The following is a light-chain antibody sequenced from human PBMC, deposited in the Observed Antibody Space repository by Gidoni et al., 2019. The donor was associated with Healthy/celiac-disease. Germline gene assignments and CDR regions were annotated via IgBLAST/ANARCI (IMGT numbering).Light chain of an antibody. CDR2: DDS. CDR3: QVWDSSSDPTYV. Sequence: SYVLTPPPSVAVAPGQRDRITCGGNNIGSKSVHWYQQQPGQAPALLVYDDSDRPTGIPGRFSGSTSGNTATLPISCVEAGDEAAYYCQVWDSSSDPTYVFGTGTKVTVL. V-gene: IGLV3-21*02. CDR1: NIGSKS. J-gene: IGLJ1*01.